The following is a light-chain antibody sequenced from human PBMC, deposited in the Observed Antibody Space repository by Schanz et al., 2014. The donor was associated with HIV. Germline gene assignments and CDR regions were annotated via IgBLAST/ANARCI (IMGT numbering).Light chain of an antibody. CDR1: SSDVGGYDF. Sequence: QSALTQPPSASGSPGQSVTITCTGTSSDVGGYDFVSWYQQHPGKAPKLMIYEVTKRPLGVPNRFSGSKSGNTASLTVSGLQAEDEADYYCSSYAGSSTVVFGGGTKLTVL. CDR2: EVT. CDR3: SSYAGSSTVV. J-gene: IGLJ2*01. V-gene: IGLV2-8*01.